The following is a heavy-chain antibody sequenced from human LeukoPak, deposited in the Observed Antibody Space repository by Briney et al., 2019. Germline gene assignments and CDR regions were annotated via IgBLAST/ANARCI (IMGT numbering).Heavy chain of an antibody. V-gene: IGHV3-23*01. Sequence: GGSLRLSCAASGFTFNNYAMNWVRQAPGKGLEWVAAVTGPADTTYYAHSVKGRFTISRDSFKDTVYLQMNRLGAEDTALYYCAKGAAIDHWGQGTLVTVSS. D-gene: IGHD5-24*01. CDR2: VTGPADTT. CDR1: GFTFNNYA. J-gene: IGHJ4*02. CDR3: AKGAAIDH.